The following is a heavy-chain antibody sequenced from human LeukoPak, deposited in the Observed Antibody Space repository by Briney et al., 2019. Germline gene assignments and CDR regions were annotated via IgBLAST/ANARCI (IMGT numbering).Heavy chain of an antibody. V-gene: IGHV1-2*06. CDR2: INPNSGGT. CDR1: GYTFIGYY. J-gene: IGHJ5*02. D-gene: IGHD3-22*01. CDR3: ARDSYYYDSSGFEFDP. Sequence: ASVKVSCKASGYTFIGYYIHWVRQAPGQGLEWMGRINPNSGGTNYAQKFRGRVTMTRDTSISTAYMELSRLRSDDTAVYYCARDSYYYDSSGFEFDPWGQGTLVTVSS.